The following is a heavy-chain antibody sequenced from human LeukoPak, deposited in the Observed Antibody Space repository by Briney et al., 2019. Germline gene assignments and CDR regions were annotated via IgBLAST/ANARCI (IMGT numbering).Heavy chain of an antibody. Sequence: SSETLSLTCVVYGESFSGYYWTWIRQPPGKGLEWIGEIIDTGGTKYNSSLKSRVTISVDTSKNEFSLNLTSVTAADTAIYYCARGLASGYPPIPFDYWGQGTLVTVSS. J-gene: IGHJ4*02. CDR3: ARGLASGYPPIPFDY. CDR2: IIDTGGT. CDR1: GESFSGYY. V-gene: IGHV4-34*12. D-gene: IGHD3-3*01.